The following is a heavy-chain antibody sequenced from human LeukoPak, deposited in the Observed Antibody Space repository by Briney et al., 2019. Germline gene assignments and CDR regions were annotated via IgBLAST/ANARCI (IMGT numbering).Heavy chain of an antibody. CDR3: ARESYGSGSYGWFDP. V-gene: IGHV4-59*02. CDR1: GGSVSSHY. J-gene: IGHJ5*02. Sequence: WETLSLTCTVSGGSVSSHYWSWIRQPPGKGLEWIGYVYHSETTSYNPSLKSRVTISLDTSKSQFSLRLTSLTAADTAVYYCARESYGSGSYGWFDPWGQGALVTVST. CDR2: VYHSETT. D-gene: IGHD3-10*01.